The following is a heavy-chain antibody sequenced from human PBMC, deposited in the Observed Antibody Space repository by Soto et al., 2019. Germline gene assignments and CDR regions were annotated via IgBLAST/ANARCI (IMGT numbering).Heavy chain of an antibody. Sequence: EVQLLESGGGLVQPGGSLTLSCAASGFTFNTYGMTWVRQAPGKGLVWVSTVSGSGGGTYYADSVKGRFTISRVNSKNTMYLQMSNLRAEDTAVYFCARIGPYCGGDCYPDFDFWGLGTPVTVSS. V-gene: IGHV3-23*01. D-gene: IGHD2-21*02. J-gene: IGHJ4*02. CDR2: VSGSGGGT. CDR3: ARIGPYCGGDCYPDFDF. CDR1: GFTFNTYG.